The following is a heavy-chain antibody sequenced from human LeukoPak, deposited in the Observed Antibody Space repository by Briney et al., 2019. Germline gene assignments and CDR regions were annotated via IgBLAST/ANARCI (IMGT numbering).Heavy chain of an antibody. V-gene: IGHV1-2*02. CDR1: EYTFTGYY. CDR2: INPNSGGT. Sequence: ASVKVSCKASEYTFTGYYMHWVRQAPGQGLEWMGWINPNSGGTNYAQKFQGRVTMTRDTSISTAYMELSRLRSDDTAVYYCASMVRGVVYNAYAFDIWGQGTMVTVSS. D-gene: IGHD3-10*01. J-gene: IGHJ3*02. CDR3: ASMVRGVVYNAYAFDI.